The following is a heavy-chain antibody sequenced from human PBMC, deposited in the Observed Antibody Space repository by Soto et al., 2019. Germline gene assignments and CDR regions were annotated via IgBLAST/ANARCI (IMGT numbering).Heavy chain of an antibody. V-gene: IGHV3-33*01. J-gene: IGHJ4*02. CDR3: ARDYYDSSGYYYFDY. Sequence: GGSLRLSCAASGFTFSSYGMHWVRQAPGKGLEWVAVIWYDGSNKYYADSVKGRFTISRDNSKNTLYLQMNSLRAEDTAVYYCARDYYDSSGYYYFDYWGQGTLVTVSS. CDR2: IWYDGSNK. CDR1: GFTFSSYG. D-gene: IGHD3-22*01.